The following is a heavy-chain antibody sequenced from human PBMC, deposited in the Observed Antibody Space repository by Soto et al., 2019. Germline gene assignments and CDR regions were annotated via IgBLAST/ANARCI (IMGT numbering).Heavy chain of an antibody. CDR1: GFNFSSYG. D-gene: IGHD1-1*01. Sequence: GGSLRLSCAASGFNFSSYGMNWVRQAPGKGLEWVSGISGSADRTYYADSVKGRFTISRDNSKSTLYLQMNSLRVDDTAVYYCSKAWNLWREWLDFWGQGTLVTVSS. V-gene: IGHV3-23*01. J-gene: IGHJ4*02. CDR2: ISGSADRT. CDR3: SKAWNLWREWLDF.